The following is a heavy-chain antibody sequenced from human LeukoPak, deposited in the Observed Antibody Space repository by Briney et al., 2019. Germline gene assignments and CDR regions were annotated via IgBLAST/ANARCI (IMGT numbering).Heavy chain of an antibody. V-gene: IGHV3-11*04. CDR3: ATEKDDGNGAFDI. CDR2: ISSSGSTI. Sequence: GGSLRLSCAASGFTFSDYYMSWIRQAPGKGLEWVSYISSSGSTIYYADSVKGRFTISRDNAKNSLYLQMNSLRAEDTAVYYCATEKDDGNGAFDIWGQGTMVTVSS. CDR1: GFTFSDYY. D-gene: IGHD1-1*01. J-gene: IGHJ3*02.